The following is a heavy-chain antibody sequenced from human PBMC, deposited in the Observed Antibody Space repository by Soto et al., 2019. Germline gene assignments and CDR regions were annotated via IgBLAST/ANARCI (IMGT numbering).Heavy chain of an antibody. CDR2: IRSKAYGGTT. Sequence: GGSLRLSCTASGFTFGDYAMSWVRQAPGKGLEWVGFIRSKAYGGTTEYAASVKGRFTISRDDSKSIAYLQMNSLKTEDTAVYYCTRDYDILTGYYRANSYYYYYGMDVWGQGTTVTVSS. CDR3: TRDYDILTGYYRANSYYYYYGMDV. CDR1: GFTFGDYA. V-gene: IGHV3-49*04. J-gene: IGHJ6*02. D-gene: IGHD3-9*01.